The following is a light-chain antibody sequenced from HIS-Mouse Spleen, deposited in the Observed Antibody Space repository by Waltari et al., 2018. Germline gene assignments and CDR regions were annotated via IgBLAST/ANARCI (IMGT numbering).Light chain of an antibody. V-gene: IGLV2-8*01. CDR1: SSDLGGYNY. CDR2: EVS. J-gene: IGLJ2*01. CDR3: SSYAGSNNLV. Sequence: SALTQPPSASGSPGQPVTISCTGTSSDLGGYNYVPWYQQHPGKAPKHMIYEVSKRPSGVPDRFSGSKSGNTASLTVSGLQAEDEADYCCSSYAGSNNLVFGGGTKLTVL.